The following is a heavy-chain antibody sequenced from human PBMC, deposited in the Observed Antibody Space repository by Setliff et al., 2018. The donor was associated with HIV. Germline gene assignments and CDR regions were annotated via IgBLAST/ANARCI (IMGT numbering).Heavy chain of an antibody. CDR1: GGSISSYY. V-gene: IGHV4-59*01. Sequence: SETLSLTCTVSGGSISSYYWSWIRQPPGKGLEWIGYIYYSGSTNYNPSLKSRVTISVDTSKNQFSLKLNSVTAAGTAVYYCARDSDLDYSSSARWYFDLWGRGTLVTVSS. CDR2: IYYSGST. D-gene: IGHD6-6*01. J-gene: IGHJ2*01. CDR3: ARDSDLDYSSSARWYFDL.